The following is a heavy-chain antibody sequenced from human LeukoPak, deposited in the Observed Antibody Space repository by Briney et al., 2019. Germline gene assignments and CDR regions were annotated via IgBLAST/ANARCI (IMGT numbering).Heavy chain of an antibody. Sequence: GGSLRLSCAASGFTFSSYWMHWVRQAPGKGLVWVSRINSDGSSTSYADSVKGRFTISRDNAKNSLYLQMNSLRAEDTALYYCAKDPKYYPNAFDIWGQGTMVTVSS. V-gene: IGHV3-74*01. CDR3: AKDPKYYPNAFDI. CDR2: INSDGSST. D-gene: IGHD3-10*01. J-gene: IGHJ3*02. CDR1: GFTFSSYW.